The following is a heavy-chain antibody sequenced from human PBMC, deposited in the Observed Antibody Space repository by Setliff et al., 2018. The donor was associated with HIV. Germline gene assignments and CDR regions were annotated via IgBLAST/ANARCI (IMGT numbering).Heavy chain of an antibody. CDR2: IYPGDSQS. D-gene: IGHD2-15*01. J-gene: IGHJ5*02. V-gene: IGHV5-51*01. CDR1: GYTFPNYW. CDR3: ARSTDCSGRGCSFDP. Sequence: GESLKISCKGSGYTFPNYWIAWVRQVPGKGLEWMGIIYPGDSQSRYSPSFQGQATISADKSVSTAYLQWNSLTASDIGMYYCARSTDCSGRGCSFDPWGQGTLVTVSS.